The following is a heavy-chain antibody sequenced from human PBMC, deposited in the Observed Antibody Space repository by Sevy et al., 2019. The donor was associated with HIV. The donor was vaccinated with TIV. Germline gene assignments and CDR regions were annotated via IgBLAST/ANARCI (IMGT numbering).Heavy chain of an antibody. CDR3: TTGSSVVVPAVNYYYYGMDV. D-gene: IGHD2-2*01. V-gene: IGHV3-15*01. J-gene: IGHJ6*02. CDR2: IKSKTDGGTT. CDR1: GFTFSNAW. Sequence: GGSLRLSCAASGFTFSNAWMSWVRQAPGKGLEWVGRIKSKTDGGTTDYAAPVKGRFTISRDDSKNTLYLQMNSLKTEDTAVYNCTTGSSVVVPAVNYYYYGMDVWGQGTTVTVSS.